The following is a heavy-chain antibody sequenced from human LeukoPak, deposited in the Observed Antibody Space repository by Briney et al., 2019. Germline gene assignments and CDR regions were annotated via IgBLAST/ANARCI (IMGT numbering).Heavy chain of an antibody. V-gene: IGHV1-58*02. CDR2: IVVGSGNT. Sequence: SVKVSCKASGFTFTSSAMLWVRQARGQRLEWIGWIVVGSGNTNYAQKFQERVTITRDMSTSTAYMELSSLRSEDTAVYYCAADAYCSSTSCYYYYYGMDVWGQGTTVTVSS. CDR3: AADAYCSSTSCYYYYYGMDV. D-gene: IGHD2-2*01. CDR1: GFTFTSSA. J-gene: IGHJ6*02.